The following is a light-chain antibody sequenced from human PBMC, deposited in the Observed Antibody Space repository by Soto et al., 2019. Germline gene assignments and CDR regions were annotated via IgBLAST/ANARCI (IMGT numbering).Light chain of an antibody. J-gene: IGKJ2*01. CDR3: QQYGNSPPNT. CDR2: GAS. CDR1: QSVSSSY. V-gene: IGKV3-20*01. Sequence: EIVLTQSPGTLSLSPEERATISCRARQSVSSSYLAWYQQKPGQAPRLLIYGASSRATGIPDRFSGSGSGTDFTLTISRLEPEDFAVYFCQQYGNSPPNTFGQGTKVDIK.